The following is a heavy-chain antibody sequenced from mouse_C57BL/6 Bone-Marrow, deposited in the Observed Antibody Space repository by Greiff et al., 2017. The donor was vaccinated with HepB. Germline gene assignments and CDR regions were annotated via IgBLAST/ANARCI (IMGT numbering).Heavy chain of an antibody. J-gene: IGHJ2*01. CDR2: ISSGGSYT. CDR1: GFTFSSYG. CDR3: AGQLTLPYSFHY. D-gene: IGHD3-2*02. V-gene: IGHV5-6*01. Sequence: EVMLVESGGDLVKPGGSLKLSCAASGFTFSSYGMSWVRQTPDKRLEWVATISSGGSYTYYPDSVKGRFTISRDNAKNTLYLQMSSLKSEDTALYYCAGQLTLPYSFHYWGQGTTLTVSS.